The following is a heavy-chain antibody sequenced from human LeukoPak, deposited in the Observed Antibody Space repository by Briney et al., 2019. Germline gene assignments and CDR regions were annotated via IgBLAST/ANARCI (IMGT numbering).Heavy chain of an antibody. D-gene: IGHD3-22*01. Sequence: PGGSLRLSCAASGFTFSSYGMHWVRQAPGKGLEWVAVISYDGSNKYYADSVKGRFTISGDNSKNTLYLQMNSLRAEDTAVYYCAKIPYDSSALWGQGTLVTVSS. CDR3: AKIPYDSSAL. J-gene: IGHJ4*02. CDR1: GFTFSSYG. V-gene: IGHV3-30*18. CDR2: ISYDGSNK.